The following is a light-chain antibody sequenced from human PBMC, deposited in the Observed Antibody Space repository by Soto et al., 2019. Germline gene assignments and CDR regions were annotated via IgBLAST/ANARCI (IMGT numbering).Light chain of an antibody. V-gene: IGKV1-39*01. CDR2: AAS. CDR3: NQRKT. Sequence: DIQMTQSPSSLYASVGDRVTITCGTSQSMSSYLKWYQQKTGKAPKLLIYAASFLQSRVPSRFPGSGSTTDFTLTSSGLLPVDFATYYCNQRKTFGQGTKVLIK. J-gene: IGKJ1*01. CDR1: QSMSSY.